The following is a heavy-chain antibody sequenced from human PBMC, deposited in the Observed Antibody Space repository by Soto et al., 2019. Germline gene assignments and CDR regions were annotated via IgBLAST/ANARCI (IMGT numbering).Heavy chain of an antibody. Sequence: PSETLSLTCAVYCGSFSGYYWSWIRQPPGKGLEWIGEINHSGSTNYNPSLKSRVTISVDTSKNQFSLKLSSVTAADTAVYYCARGPAARIYVSGEWLRPPLYYYGMDVWGQGTTVTVSS. CDR1: CGSFSGYY. J-gene: IGHJ6*02. D-gene: IGHD5-12*01. CDR3: ARGPAARIYVSGEWLRPPLYYYGMDV. V-gene: IGHV4-34*01. CDR2: INHSGST.